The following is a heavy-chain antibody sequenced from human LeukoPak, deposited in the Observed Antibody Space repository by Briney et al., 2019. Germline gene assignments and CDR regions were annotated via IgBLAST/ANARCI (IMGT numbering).Heavy chain of an antibody. J-gene: IGHJ1*01. Sequence: GGSLRLSCAASGFTFSSYAMSWVRQAPGRGLEWVSAICKSGGSTYYADSVRGRFTIFRDNSKNTLYLQMNSLRAEDTAVYYCAKEDSSGSEYFQHWGQGTLVTVSS. V-gene: IGHV3-23*01. CDR2: ICKSGGST. D-gene: IGHD3-22*01. CDR3: AKEDSSGSEYFQH. CDR1: GFTFSSYA.